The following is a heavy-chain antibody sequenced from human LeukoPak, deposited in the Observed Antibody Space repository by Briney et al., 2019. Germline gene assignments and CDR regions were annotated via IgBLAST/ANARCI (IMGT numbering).Heavy chain of an antibody. CDR2: ISWNSGSI. CDR1: GFTFDDYA. Sequence: GRSLRLSCAASGFTFDDYAIHWVRQAPGKGLEWVSGISWNSGSIGYADSVKGRFTISRDNAKNSLYLQMNSLRAEDTALYYCAKDIFSGSSYYFDYWGQGTLVTVSS. CDR3: AKDIFSGSSYYFDY. J-gene: IGHJ4*02. V-gene: IGHV3-9*01. D-gene: IGHD1-26*01.